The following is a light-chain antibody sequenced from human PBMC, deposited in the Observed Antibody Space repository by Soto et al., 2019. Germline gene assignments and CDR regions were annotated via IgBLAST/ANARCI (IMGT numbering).Light chain of an antibody. CDR3: TSYTNSNTYV. CDR2: SVS. Sequence: QSVLTQPASVSGSPGQSITISCSGSSSDIGAYNHVAWFQQFPGKTPKLVIYSVSDRPSGVSNRFSGSKSGNTASLTISGLQAEDEADYYCTSYTNSNTYVFGTGTKVTVL. V-gene: IGLV2-14*01. CDR1: SSDIGAYNH. J-gene: IGLJ1*01.